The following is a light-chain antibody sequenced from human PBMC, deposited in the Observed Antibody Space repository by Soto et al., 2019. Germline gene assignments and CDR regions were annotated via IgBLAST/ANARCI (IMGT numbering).Light chain of an antibody. CDR3: HQYRSSPLFT. CDR2: GAS. Sequence: EIVLTQSPGTLSLSPGERATLSCRASQSVSSSYLAWYQQKPGQAPRLLIYGASSRATGIPDRFSGSGSGTDFPLTISILEPEDFAVYFCHQYRSSPLFTFGPGTKVDIK. V-gene: IGKV3-20*01. J-gene: IGKJ3*01. CDR1: QSVSSSY.